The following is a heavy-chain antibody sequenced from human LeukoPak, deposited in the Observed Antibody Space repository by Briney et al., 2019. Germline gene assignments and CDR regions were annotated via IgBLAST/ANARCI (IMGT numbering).Heavy chain of an antibody. Sequence: PGGSLRLSCAASGFTFSSYAMSWVRQPPGKGLNWVSSISGSGGNTFYADSVKGRFTISRDNSKNTLYLQMNCLRAEDTAVYYCARDWPSEWQHLPDYDAVDIWGQGTMVTVSS. D-gene: IGHD6-13*01. V-gene: IGHV3-23*01. CDR3: ARDWPSEWQHLPDYDAVDI. CDR1: GFTFSSYA. CDR2: ISGSGGNT. J-gene: IGHJ3*02.